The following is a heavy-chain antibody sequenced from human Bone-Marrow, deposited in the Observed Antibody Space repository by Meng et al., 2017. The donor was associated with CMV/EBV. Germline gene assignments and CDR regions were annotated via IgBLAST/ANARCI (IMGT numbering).Heavy chain of an antibody. CDR3: ARARPVALVPAARARYDY. V-gene: IGHV4-34*01. J-gene: IGHJ4*02. CDR2: INHSGST. D-gene: IGHD2-2*01. Sequence: SETLSLTCAVYGGSFSGYYWSWIRQPPGKGLEWIGEINHSGSTNYNPYLKSPVTISVDTSKHQFPLKLSSVTAADTAVYYCARARPVALVPAARARYDYWGQGTLVTVSS. CDR1: GGSFSGYY.